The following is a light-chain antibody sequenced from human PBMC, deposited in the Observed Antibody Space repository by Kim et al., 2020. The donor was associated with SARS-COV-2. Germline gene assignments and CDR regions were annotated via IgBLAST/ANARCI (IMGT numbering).Light chain of an antibody. CDR1: QSVSSSY. Sequence: EIVLTQSPGTLSLSPGERATLSCRASQSVSSSYLAWYQQKPGQAPRLLIYGASSRATGIPDRFSGSGSGTDFTLTISRLEPEDFAVYYCQQYGRSPPTFGQGPKVDIK. V-gene: IGKV3-20*01. CDR2: GAS. J-gene: IGKJ1*01. CDR3: QQYGRSPPT.